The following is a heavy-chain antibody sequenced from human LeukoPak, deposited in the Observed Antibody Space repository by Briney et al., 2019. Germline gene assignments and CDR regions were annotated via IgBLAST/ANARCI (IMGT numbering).Heavy chain of an antibody. D-gene: IGHD6-19*01. Sequence: PSETLSLTCAVSGGSINSHYRGWLRQPPGKGLQWIGDIYYTGKINYNPSLKSRVTITLDTSKDHLSLNLTSVLAADTAIYYCVRRDTGWNYFDYWGQGILVTVSS. V-gene: IGHV4-59*08. CDR3: VRRDTGWNYFDY. CDR2: IYYTGKI. CDR1: GGSINSHY. J-gene: IGHJ4*02.